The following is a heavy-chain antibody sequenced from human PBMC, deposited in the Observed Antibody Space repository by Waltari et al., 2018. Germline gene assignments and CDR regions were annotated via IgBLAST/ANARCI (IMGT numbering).Heavy chain of an antibody. CDR2: FSIVSSYR. V-gene: IGHV3-21*01. Sequence: EVQLVGSGGGLVKPGGSLRLSCAASGFTFSSYTMNWVRQAPGTLLEWVSSFSIVSSYRFYADSVKCRFTISRDNAKNSLYLQMNSLRVEDTAVYYCAREWGVMVGTAGYYFDYWGQGSLVTVSS. D-gene: IGHD3-9*01. CDR1: GFTFSSYT. CDR3: AREWGVMVGTAGYYFDY. J-gene: IGHJ4*02.